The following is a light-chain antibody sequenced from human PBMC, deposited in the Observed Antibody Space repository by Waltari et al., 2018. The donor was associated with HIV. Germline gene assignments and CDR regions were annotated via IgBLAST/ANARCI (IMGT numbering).Light chain of an antibody. CDR1: QRLSGRY. CDR2: DGV. V-gene: IGKV3-20*01. J-gene: IGKJ1*01. Sequence: EIVLTQSPGTLSLSPGDSVTLSCRASQRLSGRYIAWYQQRPGQPPRLLIYDGVTRATGIPDRFSGSGSVRDFSLSISRLEPEDFAVYFCQQYSDSPPGTFGQGTKVEMK. CDR3: QQYSDSPPGT.